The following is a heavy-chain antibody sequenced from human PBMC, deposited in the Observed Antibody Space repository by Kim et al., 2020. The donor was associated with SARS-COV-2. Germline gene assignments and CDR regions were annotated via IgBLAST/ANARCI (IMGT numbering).Heavy chain of an antibody. CDR1: GGSISSSSYY. CDR2: IYYSGST. D-gene: IGHD3-10*01. Sequence: SETLSLTCTVSGGSISSSSYYWGWIRQPPGKGLEWIGSIYYSGSTYYNPSLKSRVTISVDTSKNQFSLKLSSVTAADTAVYYCARHVPYYYGSGSPPEYWGQGTLVTVSS. CDR3: ARHVPYYYGSGSPPEY. J-gene: IGHJ4*02. V-gene: IGHV4-39*01.